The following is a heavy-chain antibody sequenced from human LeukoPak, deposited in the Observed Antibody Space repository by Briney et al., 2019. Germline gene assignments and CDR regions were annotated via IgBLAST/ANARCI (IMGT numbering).Heavy chain of an antibody. J-gene: IGHJ4*02. CDR3: ARDLWDY. Sequence: ASVKVSCKASGYTFTSYYMHWVRQAPGQGLEWMGIINPSGGSTSYAQKFQGRVTMTRDTSISTAYMELSRLRSDDTAVYYCARDLWDYWGQGTLVTVSS. CDR2: INPSGGST. CDR1: GYTFTSYY. D-gene: IGHD3-10*01. V-gene: IGHV1-46*01.